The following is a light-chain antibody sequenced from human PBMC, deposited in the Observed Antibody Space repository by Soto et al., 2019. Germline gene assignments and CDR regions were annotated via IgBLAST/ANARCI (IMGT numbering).Light chain of an antibody. Sequence: EIVLTQSPATLSLSPGARATLSCRASQSVSSNLAWYQQKPGQAPRLLIYGASTRATGIPARFSGSGSGTEFTLTISSLQSEDFAVYYCQQYNNWPPWTFGQGTKVDI. V-gene: IGKV3-15*01. CDR2: GAS. CDR1: QSVSSN. J-gene: IGKJ1*01. CDR3: QQYNNWPPWT.